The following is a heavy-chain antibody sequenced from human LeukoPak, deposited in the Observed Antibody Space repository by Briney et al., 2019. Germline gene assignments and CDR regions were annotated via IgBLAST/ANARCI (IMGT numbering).Heavy chain of an antibody. V-gene: IGHV1-46*01. CDR2: INPTGGST. J-gene: IGHJ4*02. CDR3: ARTAARRFDY. CDR1: GYTFPSYF. D-gene: IGHD6-6*01. Sequence: ASVKVSCKASGYTFPSYFMHWVRQAPGQGLEWMGIINPTGGSTTYAQKFQGRVTMTRDTSTSTVYMELISPRSDDTAVYYCARTAARRFDYWGQGTLVTVSS.